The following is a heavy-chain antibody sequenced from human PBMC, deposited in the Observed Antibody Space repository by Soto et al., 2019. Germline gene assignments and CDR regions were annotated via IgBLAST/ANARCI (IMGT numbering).Heavy chain of an antibody. J-gene: IGHJ6*02. D-gene: IGHD6-13*01. CDR2: IYYSGST. V-gene: IGHV4-59*08. Sequence: SETLSLTCTVSGGSISSYYWSWIRQPPGKGLEWIGYIYYSGSTNYNPSLKSRVTISVDTSKNQFSLKLRSVTAADTAVYYCARHPYSSSWYYYYYGMDVWGQGTTVTVSS. CDR3: ARHPYSSSWYYYYYGMDV. CDR1: GGSISSYY.